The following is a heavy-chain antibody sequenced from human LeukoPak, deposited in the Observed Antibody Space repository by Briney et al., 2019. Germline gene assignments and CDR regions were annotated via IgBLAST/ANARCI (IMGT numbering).Heavy chain of an antibody. CDR1: DNSISSSSYY. D-gene: IGHD1-1*01. V-gene: IGHV4-39*01. CDR3: ARQGDDGDF. J-gene: IGHJ4*02. Sequence: SETLSLTCTVSDNSISSSSYYWAWIRQPPGKGLEWIGSIYYSGSTYYNPSLKSRVTISADTSKNQFSLKLSSVTAADTAVYYCARQGDDGDFWGQGTLVTVSS. CDR2: IYYSGST.